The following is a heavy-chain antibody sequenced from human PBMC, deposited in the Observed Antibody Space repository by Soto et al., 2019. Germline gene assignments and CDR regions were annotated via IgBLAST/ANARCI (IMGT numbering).Heavy chain of an antibody. D-gene: IGHD2-2*01. CDR2: IWYDGSNK. CDR3: ARPGGYCTSTNFPGPFGX. J-gene: IGHJ4*02. Sequence: LRLSCAASGFTFSNYCMHCVRQAPGKGLEWVSVIWYDGSNKYYADSVKGRFTISRDNYKNTLYLQMNSLRAEDTSVYYCARPGGYCTSTNFPGPFGXWGQGTLVTVSX. V-gene: IGHV3-33*01. CDR1: GFTFSNYC.